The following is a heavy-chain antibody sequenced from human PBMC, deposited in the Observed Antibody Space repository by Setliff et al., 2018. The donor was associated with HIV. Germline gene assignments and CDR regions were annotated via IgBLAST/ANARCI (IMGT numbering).Heavy chain of an antibody. J-gene: IGHJ4*02. CDR3: ARGYYDSNVYYFPGY. CDR2: ISAYNGNT. CDR1: GYTLTELS. D-gene: IGHD3-22*01. V-gene: IGHV1-2*02. Sequence: ASVKVSCKVSGYTLTELSMHWVRQAPGKGLEWMGWISAYNGNTNYAQKFQGRVTMTRDTSISTAYMELFRLRSDDTAIYYCARGYYDSNVYYFPGYWGQGTLVTVSS.